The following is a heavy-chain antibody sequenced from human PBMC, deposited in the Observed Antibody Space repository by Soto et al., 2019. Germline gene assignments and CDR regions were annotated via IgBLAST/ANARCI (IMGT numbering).Heavy chain of an antibody. CDR1: GGTFSSYA. CDR3: ASEAYDSSGILAGSFDH. D-gene: IGHD3-22*01. J-gene: IGHJ4*02. CDR2: IIPILGRA. Sequence: GASVKVSCKASGGTFSSYAISWVRQAPGQGLEWMGGIIPILGRADYAQKFQGRVTITADESTSTAYMELSSLRSEDTAVYYCASEAYDSSGILAGSFDHWGQGTQVTVSS. V-gene: IGHV1-69*10.